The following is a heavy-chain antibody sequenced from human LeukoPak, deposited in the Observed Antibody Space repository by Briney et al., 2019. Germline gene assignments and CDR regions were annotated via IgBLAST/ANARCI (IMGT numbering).Heavy chain of an antibody. V-gene: IGHV4-39*07. CDR2: IHYSGNT. CDR3: AGHKIQRSLGGVPDWFDP. CDR1: GASLDSGDYY. Sequence: SETLSLTCAVSGASLDSGDYYWGWIRQSPGRGLECIASIHYSGNTYYDPSLKSRVTLSVDTSKNQFSLSLTSVTSADTAIYYCAGHKIQRSLGGVPDWFDPWGQGTQVTVSS. J-gene: IGHJ5*02. D-gene: IGHD3-3*01.